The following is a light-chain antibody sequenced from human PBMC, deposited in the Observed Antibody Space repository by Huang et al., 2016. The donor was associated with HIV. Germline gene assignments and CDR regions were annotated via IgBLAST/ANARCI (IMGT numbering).Light chain of an antibody. CDR2: AAS. J-gene: IGKJ3*01. Sequence: DIQMTQSPSSLSASVGDRGTITCRASQGISNSLAWYKQKPGKAPKLLLYAASRLESGVPSRFSGSGSGTDYTLTISSLQPEDFATYYCQQYYSTPLLFTFGPGTKVDIK. CDR1: QGISNS. CDR3: QQYYSTPLLFT. V-gene: IGKV1-NL1*01.